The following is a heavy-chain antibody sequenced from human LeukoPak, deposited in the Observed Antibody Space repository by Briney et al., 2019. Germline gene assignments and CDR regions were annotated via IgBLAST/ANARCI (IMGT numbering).Heavy chain of an antibody. CDR2: IKQDASET. CDR3: ATDPSGPSDSSGWYYFDN. J-gene: IGHJ4*02. D-gene: IGHD6-19*01. V-gene: IGHV3-7*01. Sequence: GGSLRLSCAASGFIVSNYCMGWVRQAPGKGLEWVAYIKQDASETYYVDSVRGRFSIFRDNAKNSLFLQMNSLRAEDTAVYYCATDPSGPSDSSGWYYFDNWGQGTLVTVSS. CDR1: GFIVSNYC.